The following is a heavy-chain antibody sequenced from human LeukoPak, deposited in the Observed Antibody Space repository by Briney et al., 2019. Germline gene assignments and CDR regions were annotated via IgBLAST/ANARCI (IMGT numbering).Heavy chain of an antibody. CDR2: IYYSGST. Sequence: RASETLSLTCTVSGGSISSGGYYWSWIRQHPGKGLEWIGYIYYSGSTYYNPSLKSRVTLSVDTSKNQFSLKLSSVTAADTAVYYCARDIHSSGYVFVYSGQGTLVTVSS. CDR1: GGSISSGGYY. CDR3: ARDIHSSGYVFVY. D-gene: IGHD3-22*01. J-gene: IGHJ4*02. V-gene: IGHV4-31*03.